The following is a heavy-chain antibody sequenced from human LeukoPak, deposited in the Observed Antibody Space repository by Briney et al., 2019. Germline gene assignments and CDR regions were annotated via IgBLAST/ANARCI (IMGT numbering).Heavy chain of an antibody. CDR1: GYTFTDYY. D-gene: IGHD6-19*01. V-gene: IGHV1-2*02. CDR3: ARSDRTWLAHDY. CDR2: INPNSGGT. J-gene: IGHJ4*02. Sequence: ASVKVSCKASGYTFTDYYMHWVRQAPGQGPEWMGRINPNSGGTNYAQKFQGRVTMTRDTSISTAYMELSRLRSDDTAVYYCARSDRTWLAHDYWGQGTLVTVSS.